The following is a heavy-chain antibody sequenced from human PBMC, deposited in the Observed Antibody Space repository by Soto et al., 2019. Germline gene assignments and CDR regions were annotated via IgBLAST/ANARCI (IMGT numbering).Heavy chain of an antibody. Sequence: EVQLLESGGGLVQPGGSLRLSCAASGFTFNNYAMTWVRQAPGKGLEWVSAISGGGDTTYYADCVKGRFTVSRDGSKNTLYLQMSSLRAEDTALYYCAKGRGGSGSLTPRVDFWGQGTLVTVSS. CDR2: ISGGGDTT. J-gene: IGHJ4*02. CDR1: GFTFNNYA. CDR3: AKGRGGSGSLTPRVDF. D-gene: IGHD3-10*01. V-gene: IGHV3-23*01.